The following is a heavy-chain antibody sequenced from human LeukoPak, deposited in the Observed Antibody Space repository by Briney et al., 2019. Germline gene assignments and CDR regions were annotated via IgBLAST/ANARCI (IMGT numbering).Heavy chain of an antibody. D-gene: IGHD6-19*01. V-gene: IGHV1-69*04. CDR3: ARSYSSGWLDFDY. Sequence: SVKVSCKASGGTFSSYAISWVRQAPGQGLEWMGRIIPILGIANYAQKFQGRVTITADKSTSTAYMELSSLRSEDTAVYYCARSYSSGWLDFDYWGQGTLVTVSS. CDR2: IIPILGIA. CDR1: GGTFSSYA. J-gene: IGHJ4*02.